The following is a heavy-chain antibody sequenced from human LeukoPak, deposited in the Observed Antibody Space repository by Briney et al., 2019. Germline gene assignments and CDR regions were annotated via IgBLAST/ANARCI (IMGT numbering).Heavy chain of an antibody. CDR2: IYYSGST. Sequence: SETLSLTCTVSGGSISSYYWSWIRQPPGKGLEWIGYIYYSGSTNYNPSLKSRVTISVDTSKNQFSLKLSSVTAADTAVYYCARHGAQLVYFDYWGQGTLVTVSS. D-gene: IGHD6-13*01. CDR1: GGSISSYY. J-gene: IGHJ4*02. V-gene: IGHV4-59*01. CDR3: ARHGAQLVYFDY.